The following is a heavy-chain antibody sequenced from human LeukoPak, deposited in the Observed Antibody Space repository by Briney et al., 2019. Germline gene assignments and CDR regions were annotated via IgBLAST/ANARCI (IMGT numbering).Heavy chain of an antibody. CDR3: AKKSGDHFHFDF. CDR2: IFSGGTT. V-gene: IGHV3-53*01. D-gene: IGHD2-21*01. J-gene: IGHJ4*02. Sequence: PGGSLRLSCAASGFTVSSNYVSWVRQAPGKGLEWVSVIFSGGTTYYADSVKDRFTISRDNSKSTLYLQMNSLRAEDTAVYHCAKKSGDHFHFDFWGQGTLVTVSS. CDR1: GFTVSSNY.